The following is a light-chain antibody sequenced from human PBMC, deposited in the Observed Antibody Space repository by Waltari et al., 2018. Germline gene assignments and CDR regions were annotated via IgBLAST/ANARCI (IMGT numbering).Light chain of an antibody. Sequence: SYDLTQPPSVSVSPGQTARITCSGDALPKQYAYWDQQKAGQAPVLVIHKDSDRPSGIPERFSGSNSGTTVTLTTSGVQAEDEADYYCQSADSSGTYIVFGGGTKLTVL. J-gene: IGLJ2*01. CDR2: KDS. CDR1: ALPKQY. CDR3: QSADSSGTYIV. V-gene: IGLV3-25*03.